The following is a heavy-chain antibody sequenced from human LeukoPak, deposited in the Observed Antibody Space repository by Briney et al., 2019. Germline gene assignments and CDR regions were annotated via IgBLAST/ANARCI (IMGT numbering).Heavy chain of an antibody. CDR3: AELGIAMIGGV. J-gene: IGHJ6*04. D-gene: IGHD3-10*02. V-gene: IGHV3-48*03. Sequence: GGSLRLSCAASGFTFSSFEMNWVRQAPGKGLEWVSYISSSGSSIYYADSVKGRFTISRDNAKNSLYLQMNSLRAEDTAVYYCAELGIAMIGGVWGKGTTVTISS. CDR2: ISSSGSSI. CDR1: GFTFSSFE.